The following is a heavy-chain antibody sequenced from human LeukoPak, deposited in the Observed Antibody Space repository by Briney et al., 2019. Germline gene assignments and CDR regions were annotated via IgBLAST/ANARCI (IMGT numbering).Heavy chain of an antibody. J-gene: IGHJ4*02. CDR3: ARGSKYYYDSSGYYLFDY. V-gene: IGHV3-30-3*01. CDR1: GFTFSSYA. CDR2: ISYDGSNK. Sequence: PGGSLRLSCAASGFTFSSYAMHWVRQAPGKGLEWVAVISYDGSNKYYADSVKGRFTISRDNSKNTLYLQMNSLRAEDTAVYYCARGSKYYYDSSGYYLFDYWGQGTLVTVSS. D-gene: IGHD3-22*01.